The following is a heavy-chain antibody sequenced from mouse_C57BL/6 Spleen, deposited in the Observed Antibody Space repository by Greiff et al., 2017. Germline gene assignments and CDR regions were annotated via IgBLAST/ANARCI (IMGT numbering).Heavy chain of an antibody. D-gene: IGHD3-2*01. V-gene: IGHV3-6*01. CDR2: ISYDGSN. CDR1: GYSITSGYY. CDR3: ARVTAFAY. Sequence: VQLKESGPGLVKPSQSLSLTCSVTGYSITSGYYWNWIRQFPGNKLEWMGYISYDGSNNYNPSLKNRISITRDTSKNQFFLKLNSVTTEDTATYYCARVTAFAYWGQGTLVTVSA. J-gene: IGHJ3*01.